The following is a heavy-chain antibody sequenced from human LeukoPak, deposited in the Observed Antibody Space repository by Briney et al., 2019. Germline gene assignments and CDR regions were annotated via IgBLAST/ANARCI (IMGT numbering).Heavy chain of an antibody. CDR3: ARVATMVWDGYKIFDY. V-gene: IGHV1-2*02. D-gene: IGHD5-24*01. CDR1: GYTFTYYY. Sequence: ASVKVSCKASGYTFTYYYIHWVRQAPGQGLEWMGWINPNSGGTNYAQKFQGRVTMTRDTSISTAYMELSRLRSDDTAVYYCARVATMVWDGYKIFDYWGQGTLVTVSS. CDR2: INPNSGGT. J-gene: IGHJ4*02.